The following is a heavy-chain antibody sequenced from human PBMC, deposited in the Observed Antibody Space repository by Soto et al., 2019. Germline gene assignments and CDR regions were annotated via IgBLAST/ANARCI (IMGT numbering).Heavy chain of an antibody. J-gene: IGHJ4*02. CDR3: APGGDYYDSSGYYYLS. Sequence: QVQLVQSGAEVKKPGSSVKVSCKASGGTFSSYAISWVRQAPGQGLEWMGGIIPIFGTANYAQKFQGRVTITADESTSTAYMELSSLRSEDTAMYYCAPGGDYYDSSGYYYLSWGQGTLVTVSS. CDR1: GGTFSSYA. CDR2: IIPIFGTA. V-gene: IGHV1-69*01. D-gene: IGHD3-22*01.